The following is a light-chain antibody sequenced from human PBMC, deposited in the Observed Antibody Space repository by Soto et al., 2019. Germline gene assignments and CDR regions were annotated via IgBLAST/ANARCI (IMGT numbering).Light chain of an antibody. J-gene: IGKJ1*01. CDR1: QGIRSS. V-gene: IGKV1-13*02. Sequence: AIQLTQSPSSLSASVGDRVTITCRASQGIRSSLAWFQQKAGNPPKVLIYEASVLETGVSSRFSGSGSGTDFTLSISSLQPEDFATYYCLQFNSYPWTFGQGTTVEVK. CDR3: LQFNSYPWT. CDR2: EAS.